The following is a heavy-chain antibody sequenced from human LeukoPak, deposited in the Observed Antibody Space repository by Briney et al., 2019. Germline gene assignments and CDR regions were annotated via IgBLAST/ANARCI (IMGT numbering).Heavy chain of an antibody. CDR3: ARSPSYYDFWSGYYGFDY. V-gene: IGHV1-2*02. Sequence: ASVKVSCKASGYTFTGYYMHLVRQAPGRGLEWMGWINPNSGGTNYAQKFQGRVTMTRDTSISTAYMELSRLRSDDTAVYYCARSPSYYDFWSGYYGFDYWGQGTLVTVSS. CDR1: GYTFTGYY. J-gene: IGHJ4*02. CDR2: INPNSGGT. D-gene: IGHD3-3*01.